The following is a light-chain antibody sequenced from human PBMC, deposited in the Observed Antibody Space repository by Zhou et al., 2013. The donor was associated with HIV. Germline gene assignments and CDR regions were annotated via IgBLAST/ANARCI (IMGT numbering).Light chain of an antibody. J-gene: IGKJ4*01. CDR3: QQADSFPLT. V-gene: IGKV1-8*01. CDR1: QGISSY. CDR2: AAA. Sequence: AIRMTQSPSSFSASTGDRVTITCRASQGISSYLAWYQQKPGKAPKLLIYAAANLQSGVPSRFSGSGSGTDFTLTITSLQPEDFATYFCQQADSFPLTFGGGTRWR.